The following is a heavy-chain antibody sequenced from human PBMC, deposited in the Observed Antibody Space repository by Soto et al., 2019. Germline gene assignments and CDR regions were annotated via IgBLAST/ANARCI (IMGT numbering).Heavy chain of an antibody. CDR3: ASGASRWYPYFFDS. CDR1: EGTFNSYA. CDR2: IIPYYNTL. V-gene: IGHV1-69*01. J-gene: IGHJ4*02. Sequence: QAQVVQSGAEVRKPGSSVKLSCKASEGTFNSYAIAWVRQSPGQGLEWMGGIIPYYNTLNYAQKFQDRVSITADDSTNTVYMELSSLRSDDTAVYFCASGASRWYPYFFDSWAQGTLVTVSS. D-gene: IGHD6-13*01.